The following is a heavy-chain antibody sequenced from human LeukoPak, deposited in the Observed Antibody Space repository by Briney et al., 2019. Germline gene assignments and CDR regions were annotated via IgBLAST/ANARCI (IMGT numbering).Heavy chain of an antibody. V-gene: IGHV3-7*01. Sequence: PGGSLRLSCAASGFTFSSYWMSWVRQAPGKGLEWVANIKQDGSEKYYVDSVKGRFTISRDNAENTLYLQMNSLRAEDTAVYYCAREPHCGGDCYTDFWGQGTLVTVSS. D-gene: IGHD2-21*02. CDR1: GFTFSSYW. CDR3: AREPHCGGDCYTDF. CDR2: IKQDGSEK. J-gene: IGHJ4*02.